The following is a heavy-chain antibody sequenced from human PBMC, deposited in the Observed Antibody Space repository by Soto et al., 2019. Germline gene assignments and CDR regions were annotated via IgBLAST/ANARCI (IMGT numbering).Heavy chain of an antibody. D-gene: IGHD1-26*01. CDR3: AKEALSVGATGYYYGMDV. CDR2: ISYDGSNK. Sequence: GGSLRLSCAASGFTFSSYGMHWVRQAPGKGLEWVAVISYDGSNKYYADSVKGRFTISRDNSKNTLYLQMNSLRAEDTAVYYCAKEALSVGATGYYYGMDVWGQGTTVTVYS. J-gene: IGHJ6*02. V-gene: IGHV3-30*18. CDR1: GFTFSSYG.